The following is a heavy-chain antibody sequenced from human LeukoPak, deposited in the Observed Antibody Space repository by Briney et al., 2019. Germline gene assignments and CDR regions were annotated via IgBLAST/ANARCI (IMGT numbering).Heavy chain of an antibody. CDR1: GFTFSSYG. CDR3: AKDNGPVVVVPAGPDY. J-gene: IGHJ4*02. V-gene: IGHV3-30*02. D-gene: IGHD2-2*01. Sequence: QSGGSLRLSCAASGFTFSSYGMHWVRQAPGKGLEWVAFIRYDGSNKYYADSVKGRFTISRDNSKNTLYLQMNSLRAEDTAVYYCAKDNGPVVVVPAGPDYWGQGTLVTVSS. CDR2: IRYDGSNK.